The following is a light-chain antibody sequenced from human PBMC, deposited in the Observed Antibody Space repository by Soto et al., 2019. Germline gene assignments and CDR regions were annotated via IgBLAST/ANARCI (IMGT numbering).Light chain of an antibody. CDR1: SSDVGAYNY. J-gene: IGLJ2*01. Sequence: QSALTQPASVSGSPGQSITISCTGTSSDVGAYNYVSWYQQHPGKAPKLIIYDVSNRPSGVSNRFSGSKSGNTASLTISGLQAEDEADYYCSSYTSSTPMVFGGGTKLTVL. CDR3: SSYTSSTPMV. CDR2: DVS. V-gene: IGLV2-14*03.